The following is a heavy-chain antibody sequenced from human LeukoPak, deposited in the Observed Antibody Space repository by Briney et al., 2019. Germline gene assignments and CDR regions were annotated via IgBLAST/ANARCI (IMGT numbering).Heavy chain of an antibody. CDR1: GFTFSSYA. CDR3: ARDQGHDYVPTGSATHAF. Sequence: GGFLRLSCAASGFTFSSYAMSWVRQTPGKGLEWVSSITTAGRTYYADSVKGRFTTSRDTSKNTLFLQLSNLRAGDTAVYFCARDQGHDYVPTGSATHAFWGQGTLVAVSS. J-gene: IGHJ4*02. D-gene: IGHD3-10*02. CDR2: ITTAGRT. V-gene: IGHV3-23*01.